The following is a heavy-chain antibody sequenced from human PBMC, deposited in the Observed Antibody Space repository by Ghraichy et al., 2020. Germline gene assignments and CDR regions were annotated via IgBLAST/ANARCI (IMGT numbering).Heavy chain of an antibody. Sequence: LSLTCVGSGFSITPYSMNWVRQAPGKGLEWISYIRGSDTIYYADSVKGRFTIFRDNAKNSLSLEMNSLRAEDTAVYYCARGEGRGYSYRYIPYYFYGLDVGGQGTTVTVSS. D-gene: IGHD5-18*01. CDR1: GFSITPYS. CDR2: IRGSDTI. V-gene: IGHV3-69-1*02. J-gene: IGHJ6*02. CDR3: ARGEGRGYSYRYIPYYFYGLDV.